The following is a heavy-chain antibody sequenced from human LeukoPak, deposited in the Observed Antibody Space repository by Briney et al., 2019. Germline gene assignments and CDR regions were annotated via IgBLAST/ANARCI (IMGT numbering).Heavy chain of an antibody. V-gene: IGHV1-18*01. CDR2: ISAYNGNT. J-gene: IGHJ4*02. CDR1: GYTFTSYG. CDR3: ARSLYYYGSGSFDY. Sequence: ASVKVSCKASGYTFTSYGISWVRQAPGQGLEWMGWISAYNGNTNYAQKLQGRVTTTTDTSTSTAYMELRSLRSDDTAVYYCARSLYYYGSGSFDYWGQGTLVTVSS. D-gene: IGHD3-10*01.